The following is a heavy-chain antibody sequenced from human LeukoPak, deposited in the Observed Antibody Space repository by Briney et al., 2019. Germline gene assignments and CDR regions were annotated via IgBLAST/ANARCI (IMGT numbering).Heavy chain of an antibody. J-gene: IGHJ6*02. D-gene: IGHD4-17*01. V-gene: IGHV4-59*01. CDR1: GGSISSYY. CDR2: IYYSGST. Sequence: SETLSLTCTVSGGSISSYYWSWIRQPPGEGLEWIGYIYYSGSTNYNPSLKSRVTISVDTSKNQFSLKLSSVTAADTAVYYYARGHTVTPYYYYYGMDVWGQGTTVTVSS. CDR3: ARGHTVTPYYYYYGMDV.